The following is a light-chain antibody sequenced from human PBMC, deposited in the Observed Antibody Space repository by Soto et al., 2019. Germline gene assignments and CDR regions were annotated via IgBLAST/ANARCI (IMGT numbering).Light chain of an antibody. CDR2: DAS. CDR1: QSISSW. V-gene: IGKV1-5*01. Sequence: IQMTQSPSTLSATAGDRVTITCRASQSISSWLAWYQHKPGKAPKLLIYDASNLDSGVQSRFSGSGSGTEFSLTISNLQPDDCATYYCQQYENYWTFGQGTMVDI. CDR3: QQYENYWT. J-gene: IGKJ1*01.